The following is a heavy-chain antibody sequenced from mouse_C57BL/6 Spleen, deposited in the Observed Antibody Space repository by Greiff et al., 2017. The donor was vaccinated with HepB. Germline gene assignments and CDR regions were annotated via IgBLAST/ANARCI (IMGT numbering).Heavy chain of an antibody. CDR3: ARYWTGVATEWFAY. J-gene: IGHJ3*01. V-gene: IGHV1-80*01. Sequence: QVQLQQSGAELVKPGASVKISCKASGYAFSSYWMNWVKQRPGKGLEWIGQIYPGDGDTNYNGKFKGKATLTADKSSSTAYMQLSSLTSEDSAVYFCARYWTGVATEWFAYWGQGTLVTVSA. CDR2: IYPGDGDT. D-gene: IGHD1-1*01. CDR1: GYAFSSYW.